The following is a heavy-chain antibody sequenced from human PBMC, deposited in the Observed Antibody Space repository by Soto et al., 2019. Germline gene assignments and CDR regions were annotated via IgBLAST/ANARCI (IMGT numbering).Heavy chain of an antibody. Sequence: PGGSLRLSCAASGFTFSSYWMSWVRQAPGKGLEWVANIKQDGSEKYYVDPVKGRFTISRDNAKNSLYLQMNSLRAEDTAVYYCARDRTTYYDFWSGYPTVGYYYGMDVWGQGTTVIVSS. D-gene: IGHD3-3*01. CDR1: GFTFSSYW. J-gene: IGHJ6*02. CDR2: IKQDGSEK. CDR3: ARDRTTYYDFWSGYPTVGYYYGMDV. V-gene: IGHV3-7*01.